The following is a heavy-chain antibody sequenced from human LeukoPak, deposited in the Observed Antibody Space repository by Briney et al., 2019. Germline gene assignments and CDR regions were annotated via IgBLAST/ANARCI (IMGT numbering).Heavy chain of an antibody. Sequence: SETLSLTCTVSGGSVSNRHYYWAWIRQSPGKGLEWIGNVYYDGSTHFSPSLESRLTISVDTSMTHFSLKLRSVTAADTAVYYCASERWSYRSYYDLWGQGVLVTVSS. CDR1: GGSVSNRHYY. V-gene: IGHV4-39*07. CDR3: ASERWSYRSYYDL. CDR2: VYYDGST. J-gene: IGHJ4*02. D-gene: IGHD1-26*01.